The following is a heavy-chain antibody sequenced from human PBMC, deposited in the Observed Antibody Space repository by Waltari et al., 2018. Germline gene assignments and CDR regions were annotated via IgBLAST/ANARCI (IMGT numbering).Heavy chain of an antibody. CDR3: ARQRYYNDRSGPRGWRLDY. CDR2: FFYTGTT. J-gene: IGHJ4*02. V-gene: IGHV4-39*01. Sequence: QPQLQESGPGLVKPSETLSLTCIVTGGSVTSSTYYWAWIRQPPGKGLEWIGSFFYTGTTYHNPSLESRVTISADTSSDQFSLNLSSVSAADTAVYYCARQRYYNDRSGPRGWRLDYWGQGALVAVSS. CDR1: GGSVTSSTYY. D-gene: IGHD3-22*01.